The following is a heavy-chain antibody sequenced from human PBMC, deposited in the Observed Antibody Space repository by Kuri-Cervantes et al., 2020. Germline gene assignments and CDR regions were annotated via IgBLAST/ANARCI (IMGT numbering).Heavy chain of an antibody. CDR1: GGSFSGYY. CDR2: INHSGST. J-gene: IGHJ6*02. CDR3: ARGDCSSTSCYHGMDV. V-gene: IGHV4-34*01. D-gene: IGHD2-2*01. Sequence: GSLRLSCAVYGGSFSGYYWSWIRQPPGKGLEWTGEINHSGSTNYNPSLKSRVTISVDRSKNQFSLKLSSVTAADTAVYYCARGDCSSTSCYHGMDVWGQGTTVTVSS.